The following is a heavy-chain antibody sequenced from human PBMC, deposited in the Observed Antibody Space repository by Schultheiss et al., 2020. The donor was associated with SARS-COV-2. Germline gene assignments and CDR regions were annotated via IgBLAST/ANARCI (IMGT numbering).Heavy chain of an antibody. CDR1: GFTFSSYE. D-gene: IGHD3/OR15-3a*01. CDR3: ARGLWTVQGDY. V-gene: IGHV3-48*03. J-gene: IGHJ4*02. Sequence: GGSLRLSCAASGFTFSSYEMNWVRQAPGKGLEWVSYISSSGSTIYYADSVKGRFTISRDNAKNSLYLQMNSLRAEDTAVYYCARGLWTVQGDYWGQGTLVTVSS. CDR2: ISSSGSTI.